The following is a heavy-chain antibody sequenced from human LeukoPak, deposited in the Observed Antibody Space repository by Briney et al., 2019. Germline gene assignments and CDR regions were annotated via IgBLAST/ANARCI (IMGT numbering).Heavy chain of an antibody. CDR3: AGNRILTGYYLFDY. CDR1: GFTFSSSS. Sequence: GGSLRLSCAASGFTFSSSSMNWVRQAPGKGLEWVSYISSSGSTIYYADSVKGRFTISRDNAKNSLYLQMNSLRAEDTAVYYCAGNRILTGYYLFDYWGQGTLVTVSS. V-gene: IGHV3-48*04. J-gene: IGHJ4*02. CDR2: ISSSGSTI. D-gene: IGHD3-9*01.